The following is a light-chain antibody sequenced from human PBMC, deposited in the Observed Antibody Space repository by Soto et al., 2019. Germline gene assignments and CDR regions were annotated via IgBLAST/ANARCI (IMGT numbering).Light chain of an antibody. CDR3: QQNGTSPRT. V-gene: IGKV3-20*01. CDR1: QSVRSIY. J-gene: IGKJ1*01. Sequence: EIVLTQSPGTLSLSPGERATLSCRASQSVRSIYLAWYQQKLGQAPRLLIYGVSNRATGIPDRFSGSGSGTDFTLTISRLESEDFAVYYCQQNGTSPRTFGQGTKVEIK. CDR2: GVS.